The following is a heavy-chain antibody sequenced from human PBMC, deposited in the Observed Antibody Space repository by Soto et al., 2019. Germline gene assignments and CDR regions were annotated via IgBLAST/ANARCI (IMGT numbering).Heavy chain of an antibody. V-gene: IGHV4-30-4*01. CDR3: ARGEVRGAFDI. Sequence: QEQLQESGPGLVKPSQTLSLTCTISGGSMNRHYYYWSWIRQPPGKGLEWIGYIHNSGSTYSNPSLKSRLTISSDASKNQFSLRLNSVTAADTALYYCARGEVRGAFDIWGQGTMVTVSS. CDR1: GGSMNRHYYY. J-gene: IGHJ3*02. D-gene: IGHD3-10*01. CDR2: IHNSGST.